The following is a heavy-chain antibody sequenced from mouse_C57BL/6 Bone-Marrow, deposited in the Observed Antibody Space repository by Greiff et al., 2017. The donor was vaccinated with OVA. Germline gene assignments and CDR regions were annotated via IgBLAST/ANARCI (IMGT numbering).Heavy chain of an antibody. V-gene: IGHV2-9-1*01. CDR1: GFSFTSYA. D-gene: IGHD1-1*01. Sequence: VQVVESGPGLVAPSQRLSITCTVSGFSFTSYAISWVRQPPGKGLEWLGVIWTGGGTNYNSALKSRLSISKDNSKSQVFLKMNSLQTDDTARYYCARKNYGSPWDFDYWGQGTTLTVAS. J-gene: IGHJ2*01. CDR2: IWTGGGT. CDR3: ARKNYGSPWDFDY.